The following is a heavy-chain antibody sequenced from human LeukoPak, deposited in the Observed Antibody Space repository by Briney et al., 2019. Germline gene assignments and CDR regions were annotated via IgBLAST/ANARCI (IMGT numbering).Heavy chain of an antibody. V-gene: IGHV3-30-3*01. J-gene: IGHJ3*02. Sequence: PGGSLRLSCAASGFTFSSYAMHWVRQAPGKGLEWVAVISYDGSNKYYADSVKGRFTISRDNSKNTLYLQMNSLRAEDTAVYYCARDRLTNDAFDIWGQGTMVTVSS. CDR3: ARDRLTNDAFDI. D-gene: IGHD2-8*01. CDR1: GFTFSSYA. CDR2: ISYDGSNK.